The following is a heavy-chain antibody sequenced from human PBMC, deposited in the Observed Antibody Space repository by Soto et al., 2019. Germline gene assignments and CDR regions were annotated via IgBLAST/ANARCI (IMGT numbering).Heavy chain of an antibody. CDR2: ISAYTGNT. D-gene: IGHD6-13*01. CDR3: ARDATAVIDY. V-gene: IGHV1-18*01. J-gene: IGHJ4*02. CDR1: GYTFTSYG. Sequence: ASVNVSCKASGYTFTSYGISWVRQAPGQGLEWMGWISAYTGNTNFVEKIQGRVTMTTDTSTSTAYMELRSLRSDDTAVYFCARDATAVIDYWGQGTLVTVSS.